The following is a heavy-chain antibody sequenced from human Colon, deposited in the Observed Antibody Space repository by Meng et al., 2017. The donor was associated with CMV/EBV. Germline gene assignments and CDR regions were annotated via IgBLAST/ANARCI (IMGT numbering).Heavy chain of an antibody. V-gene: IGHV3-30*04. Sequence: GESLKISCAASGFTFSSYAMHWVRQAPGKGLEWVAVISYDGSNKYYADSVKGRFTISRDNSKNTLYLQMNSLRAEDTAVYFCARGILRYFDLWGQGTLVTVSS. D-gene: IGHD3-9*01. CDR2: ISYDGSNK. CDR1: GFTFSSYA. J-gene: IGHJ4*02. CDR3: ARGILRYFDL.